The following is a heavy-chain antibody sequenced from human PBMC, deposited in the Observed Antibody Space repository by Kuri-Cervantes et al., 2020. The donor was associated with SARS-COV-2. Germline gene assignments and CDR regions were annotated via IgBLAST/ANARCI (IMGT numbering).Heavy chain of an antibody. CDR1: GFPFGSYA. D-gene: IGHD3-3*01. Sequence: GESLKISCAASGFPFGSYAMHWVRQAPGKGLEWVAFIRYDGSNRYYTDSVKGRFTISRDNSKNTLYLQMNSLSAEDTAVYYCARRYYDFWSGYSNAFDIWGQGTMVTVSS. CDR3: ARRYYDFWSGYSNAFDI. CDR2: IRYDGSNR. V-gene: IGHV3-30*02. J-gene: IGHJ3*02.